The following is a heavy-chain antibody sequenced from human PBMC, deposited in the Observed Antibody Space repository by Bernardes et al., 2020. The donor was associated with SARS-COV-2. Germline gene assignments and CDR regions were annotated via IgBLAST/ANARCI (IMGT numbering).Heavy chain of an antibody. D-gene: IGHD2-2*01. CDR1: GFTFSSYA. Sequence: GGSLRLSCSASGFTFSSYAMHWVRQAPGKGLEYVSAISSNGGSTYYADSVKGRFTISRDNSKNTLYLQMSSLRAEDTAVYYCVKDVPGYCSSTSCDAFDIWGQGTMVTVSS. V-gene: IGHV3-64D*09. J-gene: IGHJ3*02. CDR3: VKDVPGYCSSTSCDAFDI. CDR2: ISSNGGST.